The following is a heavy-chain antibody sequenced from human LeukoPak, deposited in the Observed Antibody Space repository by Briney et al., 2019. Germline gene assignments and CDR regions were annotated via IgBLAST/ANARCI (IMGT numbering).Heavy chain of an antibody. V-gene: IGHV3-53*01. CDR2: IYSGGST. CDR3: AKAIHYGSGSYRYYFDD. CDR1: GFTVSSNY. Sequence: GGSLRLSCAASGFTVSSNYMSWVRQAPGKRLEWVSVIYSGGSTYYADSVKGRFTISRDNSKNTLYLQMNSLRAEDTAVYYCAKAIHYGSGSYRYYFDDWGQGTLVTVSS. D-gene: IGHD3-10*01. J-gene: IGHJ4*02.